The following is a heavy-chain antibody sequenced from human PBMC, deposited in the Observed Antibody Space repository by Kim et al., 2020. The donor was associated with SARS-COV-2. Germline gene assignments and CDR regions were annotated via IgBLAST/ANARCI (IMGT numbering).Heavy chain of an antibody. CDR3: ARVGRVGYYYGMDV. Sequence: GGSLRLSCAASGFTFSSYWMHWVRQAPGKGLVWVSRINSDGSSTSYADSVKGRFTISRDNAKNTLYLQMNSLRAEDTAVYYCARVGRVGYYYGMDVWGQGTTVTVSS. D-gene: IGHD2-15*01. CDR2: INSDGSST. J-gene: IGHJ6*02. CDR1: GFTFSSYW. V-gene: IGHV3-74*01.